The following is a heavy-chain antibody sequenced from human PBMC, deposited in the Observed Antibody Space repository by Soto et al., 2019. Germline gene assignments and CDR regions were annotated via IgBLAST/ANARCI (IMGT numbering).Heavy chain of an antibody. D-gene: IGHD5-12*01. CDR3: ARAHSGYDPLSMDV. Sequence: SETLSLTCAVYGGSFSGYYWSWIRQPPGKGLEWIGEINHSGSTNYNPSLKSRVTISVDTSKNQFSLKLYSVTAADTAVYYCARAHSGYDPLSMDVWGQGTTVTVSS. V-gene: IGHV4-34*01. J-gene: IGHJ6*02. CDR2: INHSGST. CDR1: GGSFSGYY.